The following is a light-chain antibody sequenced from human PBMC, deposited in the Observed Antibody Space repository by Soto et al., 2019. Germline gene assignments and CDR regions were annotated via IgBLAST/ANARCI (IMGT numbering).Light chain of an antibody. CDR2: DVN. J-gene: IGLJ2*01. CDR1: SSDVGAYNY. Sequence: QSALTQPRSVSGSPGQSVTISCTGTSSDVGAYNYVSWYQQHPGRAPKLMIYDVNKRPSGVPDRFSGSKSGNTASLTISGLQAEDEADYYCCSYTSSSTVVFGGGTKLTVL. CDR3: CSYTSSSTVV. V-gene: IGLV2-11*01.